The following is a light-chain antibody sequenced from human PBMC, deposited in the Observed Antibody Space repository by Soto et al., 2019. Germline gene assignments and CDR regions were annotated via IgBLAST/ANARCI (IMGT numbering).Light chain of an antibody. CDR2: AAS. J-gene: IGKJ4*01. CDR1: QGVRSD. CDR3: QQYNNWPIT. Sequence: IQMTQSPSSLSVSIGERVTITCRASQGVRSDLVWYQQKPGKAPRRLIYAASSLQTGVPSRFSGSGSGTEFTLTISSLQSEDFAVYYCQQYNNWPITFGGGTKVDIK. V-gene: IGKV1-17*01.